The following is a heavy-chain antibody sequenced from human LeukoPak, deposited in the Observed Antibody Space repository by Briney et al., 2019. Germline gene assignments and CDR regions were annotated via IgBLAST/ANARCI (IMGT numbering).Heavy chain of an antibody. D-gene: IGHD3-10*01. CDR1: GFTFSSYG. Sequence: PGGSLRLSCAASGFTFSSYGMHWVRQAPGKGLEWVAFIRYDGNDKYYADSVKGRFTISRDNSKNTLFLQMNSLRADDTAVYYCAKDKTYLGELLTRHFFDYWGQGRLVTVSS. CDR3: AKDKTYLGELLTRHFFDY. J-gene: IGHJ4*02. V-gene: IGHV3-30*02. CDR2: IRYDGNDK.